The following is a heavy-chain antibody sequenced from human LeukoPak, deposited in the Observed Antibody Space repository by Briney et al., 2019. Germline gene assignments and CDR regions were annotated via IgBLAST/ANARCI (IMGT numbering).Heavy chain of an antibody. Sequence: GGSLRLSCAASGFAFSSYAMSWVRQAPGKGLEWVSAISGSGGSTYYADSVKGRFTISRDNSKNTLYLQMNSLRAEDTAVYYCAKDVVTRYCSGGSCYPFDYWGQGTLVTVSS. J-gene: IGHJ4*02. CDR1: GFAFSSYA. CDR3: AKDVVTRYCSGGSCYPFDY. CDR2: ISGSGGST. D-gene: IGHD2-15*01. V-gene: IGHV3-23*01.